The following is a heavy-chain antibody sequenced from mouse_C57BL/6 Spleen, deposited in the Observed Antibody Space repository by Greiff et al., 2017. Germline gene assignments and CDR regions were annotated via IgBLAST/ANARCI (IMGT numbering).Heavy chain of an antibody. D-gene: IGHD1-1*02. Sequence: EVQGVESGGDLVKPGGSLKLSCAASGFTFSSYGMSWVRQTPDKRLEWVATISSGGSYTYYPDSVKGRFTISRDKAKNTLYLQMSSLKSEDTAMYYCARHGDYGYLDYWGQGTTLTVSS. CDR2: ISSGGSYT. CDR3: ARHGDYGYLDY. V-gene: IGHV5-6*01. CDR1: GFTFSSYG. J-gene: IGHJ2*01.